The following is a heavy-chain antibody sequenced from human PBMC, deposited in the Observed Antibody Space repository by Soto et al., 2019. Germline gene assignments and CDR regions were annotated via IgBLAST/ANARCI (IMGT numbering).Heavy chain of an antibody. D-gene: IGHD3-3*01. J-gene: IGHJ6*02. CDR2: IIPIFGTA. CDR1: GGTFSIYA. Sequence: GASVKVSCKASGGTFSIYAISCVLQAPLQWLDWMGGIIPIFGTANYAQKFQGRVTITADKSTSTAYMELSSLRSEDTAVYYCARGDGTYYDFWSGYHQVDYYGMDVWGQGTTVTVSS. V-gene: IGHV1-69*06. CDR3: ARGDGTYYDFWSGYHQVDYYGMDV.